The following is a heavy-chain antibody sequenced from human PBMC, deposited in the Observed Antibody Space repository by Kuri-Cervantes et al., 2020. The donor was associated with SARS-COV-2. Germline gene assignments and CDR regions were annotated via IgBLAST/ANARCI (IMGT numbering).Heavy chain of an antibody. Sequence: GESLKISCAAAGFTFSDYAVSWVRQAPGKGLEWVGRIRSKANSYATAYAASVKGRFTISRDDSKNTAYLQMNSLKTEDTAVYYCTRQGPTTVVTSDYWGQGTLVTVSS. D-gene: IGHD4-23*01. CDR1: GFTFSDYA. CDR3: TRQGPTTVVTSDY. V-gene: IGHV3-73*01. CDR2: IRSKANSYAT. J-gene: IGHJ4*02.